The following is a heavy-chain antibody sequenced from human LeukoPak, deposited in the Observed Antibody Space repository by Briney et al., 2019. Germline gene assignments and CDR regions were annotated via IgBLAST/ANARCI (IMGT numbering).Heavy chain of an antibody. V-gene: IGHV4-59*08. CDR3: ARGTQRWELLEHFDY. D-gene: IGHD1-26*01. CDR1: DGSINSYY. CDR2: IYYSGST. J-gene: IGHJ4*02. Sequence: SETLSLTCTVSDGSINSYYWSWIRQPPGKGLEWIGYIYYSGSTNYNPSLKSRVTISIDTSKNQFSLKLRSVTAADTAVYYCARGTQRWELLEHFDYWGQGTLVIVSS.